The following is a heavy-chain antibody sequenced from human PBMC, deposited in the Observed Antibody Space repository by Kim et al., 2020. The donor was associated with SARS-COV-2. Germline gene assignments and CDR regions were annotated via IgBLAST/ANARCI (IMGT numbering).Heavy chain of an antibody. D-gene: IGHD6-6*01. Sequence: GGSLRLSCAASGFTFSSYSMNWVRQAPGKGLEWVAAIRNGGSNIYYADSVKGRFTISRDNSKNTLYLQMNSLRAEDTAVYYCARGGIAARADWFIPWGQGTLVTVSS. J-gene: IGHJ5*02. V-gene: IGHV3-21*01. CDR1: GFTFSSYS. CDR2: IRNGGSNI. CDR3: ARGGIAARADWFIP.